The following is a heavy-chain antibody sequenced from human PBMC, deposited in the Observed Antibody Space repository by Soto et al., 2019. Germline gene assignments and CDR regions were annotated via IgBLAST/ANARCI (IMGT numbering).Heavy chain of an antibody. CDR3: ARQGYSSSWYLIDY. V-gene: IGHV1-69*02. D-gene: IGHD6-13*01. CDR2: IIPILGIA. J-gene: IGHJ4*02. Sequence: QVQLVQSGAEVKKPGCSVKVSCKASGGTFSSYTISWVRQAPGQGLEWMGRIIPILGIANYAQKFQGRVTITADKSTSTAYMELSSLRSEDTAVYYCARQGYSSSWYLIDYWGQGTLVTVSS. CDR1: GGTFSSYT.